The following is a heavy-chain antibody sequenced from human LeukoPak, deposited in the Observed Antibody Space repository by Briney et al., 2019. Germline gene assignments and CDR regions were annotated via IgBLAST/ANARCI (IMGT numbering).Heavy chain of an antibody. V-gene: IGHV3-30*02. D-gene: IGHD6-19*01. CDR1: GFTFSSYG. J-gene: IGHJ4*02. Sequence: GGSLRLSCAASGFTFSSYGMHWVRQAPGKGLEWVAFIRYDGSNKYHADSVKGRFTISRDNSKNTLYLQMNSLRAEDTAVYYCAKGLIAVAGVIDYWGQGTLVTVSS. CDR2: IRYDGSNK. CDR3: AKGLIAVAGVIDY.